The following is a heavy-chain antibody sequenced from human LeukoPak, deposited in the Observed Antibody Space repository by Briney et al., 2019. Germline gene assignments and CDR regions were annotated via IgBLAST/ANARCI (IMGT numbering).Heavy chain of an antibody. V-gene: IGHV3-11*01. D-gene: IGHD3-3*01. CDR2: ISSSGSTI. CDR3: ARDAYPDYDFWSGYYGYYYYGMDV. J-gene: IGHJ6*02. CDR1: GFTFSDYY. Sequence: GGSLRLSCAASGFTFSDYYMGWIRQAPGKGLEWVSYISSSGSTIYYADSVKGRFTISRDNAKNSLYLQMNSLRAEDTAVYYCARDAYPDYDFWSGYYGYYYYGMDVWGQGTTVTVSS.